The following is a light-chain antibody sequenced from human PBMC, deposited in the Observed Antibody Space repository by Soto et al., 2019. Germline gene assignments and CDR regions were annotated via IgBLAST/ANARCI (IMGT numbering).Light chain of an antibody. CDR3: CSYAGSYTLV. CDR2: DVN. Sequence: QPVLTQPRSVSGSPGQSVTISCTGTSSDVGGYNYVSWYQQHPGKAPKLMIYDVNKRPSGVPDRFSGSKSGNTASLTISGLQAEDEADYYCCSYAGSYTLVFGTGTKLTVL. V-gene: IGLV2-11*01. CDR1: SSDVGGYNY. J-gene: IGLJ1*01.